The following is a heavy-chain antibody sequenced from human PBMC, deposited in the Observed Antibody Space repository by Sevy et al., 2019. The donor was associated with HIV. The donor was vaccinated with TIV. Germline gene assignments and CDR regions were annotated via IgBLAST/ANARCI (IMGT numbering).Heavy chain of an antibody. V-gene: IGHV3-15*07. J-gene: IGHJ5*02. CDR3: ATLSGNYWGDWLDP. CDR1: GFTFSNDW. D-gene: IGHD5-12*01. CDR2: IKSVTDGGTT. Sequence: GGSLRLSCVASGFTFSNDWMNWVRQAPGKGLEWVGHIKSVTDGGTTDYAAPVKGRFPISRHDSKNTLYLQMNSLKIEDTAVYFCATLSGNYWGDWLDPWGQGTLVTVSS.